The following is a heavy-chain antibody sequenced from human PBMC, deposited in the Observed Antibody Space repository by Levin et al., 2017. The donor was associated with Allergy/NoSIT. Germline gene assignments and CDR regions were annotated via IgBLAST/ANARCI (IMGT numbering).Heavy chain of an antibody. V-gene: IGHV3-66*01. CDR3: ARDLSVGNDAFDI. Sequence: GGSLRLSCAASGFTVSSNYMSWVRLAPGKGLEWVSVIYAGGRTYYADSVKGRFTISRDNSKNTVYLQMNSLTAEDTAVYYCARDLSVGNDAFDIWGQGTMVTVSS. CDR1: GFTVSSNY. CDR2: IYAGGRT. D-gene: IGHD4-23*01. J-gene: IGHJ3*02.